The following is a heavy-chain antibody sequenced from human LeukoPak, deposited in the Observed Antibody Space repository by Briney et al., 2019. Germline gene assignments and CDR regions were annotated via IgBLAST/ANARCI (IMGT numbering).Heavy chain of an antibody. V-gene: IGHV4-39*01. CDR3: ARHVVVVPAAIDWFDP. J-gene: IGHJ5*02. D-gene: IGHD2-2*01. Sequence: IPSETLSLTCTVSGGSISSSSYYWGWLRQPPGKGLEWIGSIYYSGSTYYNPSLKSRVTISVGTSKNQFSLKLSSVTAADTAVYYCARHVVVVPAAIDWFDPWGQGTLVTVSS. CDR2: IYYSGST. CDR1: GGSISSSSYY.